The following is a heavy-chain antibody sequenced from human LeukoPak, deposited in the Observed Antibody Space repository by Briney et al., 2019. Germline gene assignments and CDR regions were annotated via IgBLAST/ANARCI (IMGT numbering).Heavy chain of an antibody. CDR3: AKSRRYFDWLLGDYFDY. CDR1: GFTFSSYA. V-gene: IGHV3-23*01. D-gene: IGHD3-9*01. CDR2: ISGSGGST. J-gene: IGHJ4*02. Sequence: QTGGSPRLSCAASGFTFSSYAMSWVRQAPGKGLEWVSAISGSGGSTYYADSVKGRFTISRDNSKNTLYLQMNSLRAEDTAVYYCAKSRRYFDWLLGDYFDYWGQGTLVTVPS.